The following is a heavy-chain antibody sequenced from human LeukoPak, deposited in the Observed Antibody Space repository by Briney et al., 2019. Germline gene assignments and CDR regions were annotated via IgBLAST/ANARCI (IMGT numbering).Heavy chain of an antibody. Sequence: SETLSLTCAVYGGSFSGFYWSWIRQPPGKGLEWIGEINHSGSTNYNPSLKSRVTMSVDTSKNQFSLKLSSVTAADTAVYYCVRDPSSFGGRFDPWGQGTLVGVSS. V-gene: IGHV4-34*01. CDR1: GGSFSGFY. CDR3: VRDPSSFGGRFDP. D-gene: IGHD3-10*01. CDR2: INHSGST. J-gene: IGHJ5*02.